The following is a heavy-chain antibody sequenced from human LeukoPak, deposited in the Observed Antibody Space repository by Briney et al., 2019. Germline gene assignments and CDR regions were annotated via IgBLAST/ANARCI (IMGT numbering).Heavy chain of an antibody. V-gene: IGHV4-59*01. CDR1: GGSISSYY. CDR2: VSYSGST. D-gene: IGHD6-13*01. J-gene: IGHJ6*03. CDR3: ARDHPPSSSRDYYYYYMDV. Sequence: SETLSLTCTVSGGSISSYYWSWVRQPPGKGLEWIGYVSYSGSTDYNPSLKSRVIISIDTSKNQFSLKLSSVTAADTAVYYCARDHPPSSSRDYYYYYMDVWGKGTTVTVSS.